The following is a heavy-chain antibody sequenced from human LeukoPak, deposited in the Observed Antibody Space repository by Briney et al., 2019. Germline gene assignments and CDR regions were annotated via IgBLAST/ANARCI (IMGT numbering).Heavy chain of an antibody. CDR2: IYHSGST. J-gene: IGHJ4*02. Sequence: SETLSLTCTVSGGSISSGGYYWSWIRQPPGKGLEWIGYIYHSGSTYYNPSLKSRVTISVDTPKNQFSPKLSSVTAADTAVYYCARLGQPITIFGVVTPYFDYWGQGTLVTVSS. CDR3: ARLGQPITIFGVVTPYFDY. CDR1: GGSISSGGYY. V-gene: IGHV4-30-2*01. D-gene: IGHD3-3*01.